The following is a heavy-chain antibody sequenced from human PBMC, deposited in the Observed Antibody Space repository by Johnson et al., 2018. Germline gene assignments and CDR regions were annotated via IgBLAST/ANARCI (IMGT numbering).Heavy chain of an antibody. Sequence: VQLVESGGGLVQPGGSLRLSCAASGFTFSSYDMHWVRQATGKGLEWVSAIGTAGDTYYPGSVKGRFTISRENAKISLYLQMNSLRAGDTAGYYCARAGVTTGAFDIWGQGTMVTVSS. D-gene: IGHD4-17*01. CDR2: IGTAGDT. J-gene: IGHJ3*02. CDR1: GFTFSSYD. CDR3: ARAGVTTGAFDI. V-gene: IGHV3-13*01.